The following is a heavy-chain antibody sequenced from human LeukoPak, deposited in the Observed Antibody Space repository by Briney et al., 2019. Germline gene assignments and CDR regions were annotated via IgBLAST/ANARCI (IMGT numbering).Heavy chain of an antibody. V-gene: IGHV3-21*01. CDR1: GFTFSSYS. J-gene: IGHJ4*02. CDR2: ISSSSSYI. Sequence: GGSLRLSCAVSGFTFSSYSMTWVRQAPGKGLEWVSSISSSSSYIYYADSVKGRFTISRDNAKNSLYLQMNSLRAEDTAVYYCARDGSFGYYYGSGSTYWGQGTLVTVSS. CDR3: ARDGSFGYYYGSGSTY. D-gene: IGHD3-10*01.